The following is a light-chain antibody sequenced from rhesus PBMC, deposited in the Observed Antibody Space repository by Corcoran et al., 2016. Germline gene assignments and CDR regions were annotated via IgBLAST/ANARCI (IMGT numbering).Light chain of an antibody. CDR2: EVT. CDR1: NSDIGAYNY. CDR3: SSYAGSDIFV. V-gene: IGLV2-32*02. Sequence: QAAPTQPRSVSGSPGQSVTISCTGTNSDIGAYNYVSWYQQHPDTAPKLLIYEVTKRPSGVSDLFSASKSGNTASLTVSGLRAEDEADYYCSSYAGSDIFVFGSGTKWTVL. J-gene: IGLJ6*01.